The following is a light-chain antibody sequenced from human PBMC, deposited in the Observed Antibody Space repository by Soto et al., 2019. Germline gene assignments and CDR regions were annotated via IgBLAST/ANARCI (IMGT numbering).Light chain of an antibody. Sequence: DIQMTQSPSTLSAPVGDRVTITCRASQSISRWLAWYQQKPGKAPKALIYDACTLRSGVPSRFSGGGSGTEFTLTISSLQPDDCATYYCQQYNTDSTFGQGTRLEIK. CDR1: QSISRW. J-gene: IGKJ5*01. CDR3: QQYNTDST. CDR2: DAC. V-gene: IGKV1-5*01.